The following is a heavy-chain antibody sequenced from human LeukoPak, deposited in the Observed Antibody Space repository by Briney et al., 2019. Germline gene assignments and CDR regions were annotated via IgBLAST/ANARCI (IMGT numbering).Heavy chain of an antibody. CDR3: ATVGSGSYSGY. CDR2: IYYSGST. V-gene: IGHV4-59*12. J-gene: IGHJ4*02. D-gene: IGHD1-26*01. Sequence: PSETLSLTCTVSGGSISSYYWSWIRQPPGKGLEWIGYIYYSGSTNYNPSLKSRVTISVDTSNNQFSLKLSSVTAADTAVYYCATVGSGSYSGYWGQGTLVTVSS. CDR1: GGSISSYY.